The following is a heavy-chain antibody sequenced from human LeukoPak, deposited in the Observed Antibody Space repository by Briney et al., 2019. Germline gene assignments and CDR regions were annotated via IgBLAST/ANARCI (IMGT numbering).Heavy chain of an antibody. CDR3: AKDRSHAAAGTLDY. J-gene: IGHJ4*02. CDR2: ISGSDGST. V-gene: IGHV3-23*01. CDR1: GFTFSSYA. D-gene: IGHD6-13*01. Sequence: GGSLRLSCAASGFTFSSYAMSWVRQAPGKGLEWVAGISGSDGSTYYADSVKGRFTISRDNSKNTLYLQMNSLRAEDTAVYYCAKDRSHAAAGTLDYWGQGTLVTVSS.